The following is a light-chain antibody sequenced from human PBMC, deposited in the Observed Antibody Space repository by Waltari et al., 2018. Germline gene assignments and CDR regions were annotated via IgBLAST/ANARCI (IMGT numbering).Light chain of an antibody. CDR1: QNVNNDY. Sequence: EIVLTQSPATLSLSPGERATLSCGASQNVNNDYLAWYQQKPGLPPRLLIYDASTRATGIPDRFSGSGSGTDFILTISRLDAEDFAVYYCQQYGSSQYTFGQGTKLEIK. J-gene: IGKJ2*01. CDR3: QQYGSSQYT. V-gene: IGKV3D-20*01. CDR2: DAS.